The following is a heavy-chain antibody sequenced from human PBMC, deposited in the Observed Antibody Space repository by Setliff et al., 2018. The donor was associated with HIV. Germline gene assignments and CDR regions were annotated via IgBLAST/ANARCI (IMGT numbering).Heavy chain of an antibody. CDR3: ARLEKLDDISYFDY. CDR1: GGSVSSGGYY. CDR2: IYYSGST. Sequence: PSETLSLTCTVSGGSVSSGGYYWSWIRQHPGRGLEWIGHIYYSGSTYDNPSLKSRITMSVDTSQNQVSLKLSSVTAADTAVYFCARLEKLDDISYFDYWGQGTLVTVSS. V-gene: IGHV4-31*03. D-gene: IGHD3-3*02. J-gene: IGHJ4*02.